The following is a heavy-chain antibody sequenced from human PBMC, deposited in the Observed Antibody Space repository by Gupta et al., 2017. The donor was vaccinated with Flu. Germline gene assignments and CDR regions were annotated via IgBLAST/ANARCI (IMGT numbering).Heavy chain of an antibody. CDR1: FSNAW. Sequence: FSNAWMSWVRQAPGKGLEWVGRIKSKTDGGTTDYAAPVKGRFTISRDDSKNTLYLQVSSLKTEDTAVYYCTTAPFQMVGAYWGQGTLVTVSS. V-gene: IGHV3-15*01. J-gene: IGHJ4*02. CDR3: TTAPFQMVGAY. D-gene: IGHD1-26*01. CDR2: IKSKTDGGTT.